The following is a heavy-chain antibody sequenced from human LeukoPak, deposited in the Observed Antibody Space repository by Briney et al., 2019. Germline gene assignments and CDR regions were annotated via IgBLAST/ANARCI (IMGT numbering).Heavy chain of an antibody. Sequence: GESLKISCKGSGYSFTSYWIGWVRQMPGKGLEWMGIIYPGDSDTRYSPSFQGQVTISADKSISTAYLQWSSLKASDTAMYYCARSAPIYDSSGYYLIQTFDIWGQGTMVTVSS. J-gene: IGHJ3*02. CDR2: IYPGDSDT. D-gene: IGHD3-22*01. CDR3: ARSAPIYDSSGYYLIQTFDI. V-gene: IGHV5-51*01. CDR1: GYSFTSYW.